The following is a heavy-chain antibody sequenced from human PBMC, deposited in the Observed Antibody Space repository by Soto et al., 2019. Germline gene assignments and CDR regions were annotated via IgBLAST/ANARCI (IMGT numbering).Heavy chain of an antibody. J-gene: IGHJ3*02. V-gene: IGHV3-49*03. Sequence: EVQLVESGGGLVQPGRSLRLSCSASGFTFGDYALSWFRQAPGKGLEWVGFITSKRYGGTTESAASVKGRFSISRDDSKSIAYLKMNSLKTEDTAVYYCTRIPPNGYCSSSSCSAFDIWGQGTMVTVSS. CDR2: ITSKRYGGTT. CDR1: GFTFGDYA. D-gene: IGHD2-2*01. CDR3: TRIPPNGYCSSSSCSAFDI.